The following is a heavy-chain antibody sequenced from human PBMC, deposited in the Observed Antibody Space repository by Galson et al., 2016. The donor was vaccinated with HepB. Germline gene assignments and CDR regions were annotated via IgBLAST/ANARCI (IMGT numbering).Heavy chain of an antibody. Sequence: SLRLSCAASGFSFSSYGMHWVRQAPGKGLEWVAVISYDGSRKYYADSVKGRFTISSDNSKNTLYLHMNSPRAADTAVYYCAKEGASWALDYWGQGTLVTVSS. J-gene: IGHJ4*02. CDR2: ISYDGSRK. D-gene: IGHD6-6*01. CDR1: GFSFSSYG. CDR3: AKEGASWALDY. V-gene: IGHV3-30*18.